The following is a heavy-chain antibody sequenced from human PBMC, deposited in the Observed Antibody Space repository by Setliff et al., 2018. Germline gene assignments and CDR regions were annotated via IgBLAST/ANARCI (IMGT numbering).Heavy chain of an antibody. J-gene: IGHJ3*02. CDR3: ARGRMRGSCSGPSCTYDPFDI. V-gene: IGHV4-34*01. D-gene: IGHD2-2*01. Sequence: TSETLSLTCTVYGGSFSDYYWGWVRQPPGKGLEWIGEINHSGSTNYIPSLKSRLTISVDTSKNQFSLILRSVTAADMAVYYCARGRMRGSCSGPSCTYDPFDIWGQGTPVTVSS. CDR2: INHSGST. CDR1: GGSFSDYY.